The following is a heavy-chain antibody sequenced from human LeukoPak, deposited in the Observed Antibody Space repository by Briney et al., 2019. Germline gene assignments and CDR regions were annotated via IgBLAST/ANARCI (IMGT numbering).Heavy chain of an antibody. J-gene: IGHJ5*02. V-gene: IGHV4-4*07. D-gene: IGHD3-22*01. CDR2: IYISGST. CDR1: GGSISSYY. CDR3: ARDLYDSSGYTENWFDP. Sequence: SETLSLTCTVSGGSISSYYWSWIRQPAGKGLGWVGRIYISGSTNYNPSLKSRVTMSLDRFKNQFSLKLSSVTAADTAVYYCARDLYDSSGYTENWFDPWGQGTLVTVSS.